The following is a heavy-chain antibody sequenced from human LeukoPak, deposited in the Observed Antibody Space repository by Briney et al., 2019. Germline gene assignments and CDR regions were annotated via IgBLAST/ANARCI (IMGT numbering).Heavy chain of an antibody. D-gene: IGHD3-16*01. V-gene: IGHV4-39*07. CDR3: AREWVFVHFWVRGYLDY. J-gene: IGHJ4*02. Sequence: SETLSLTCTVSGGSISSSSYYWGWIRQPPGKGLEWIGSIYYSGRTYYNPSLKSRVTISVDTSKNQFSLKLSSVTAADTAVYYCAREWVFVHFWVRGYLDYWGQGTLVTVSS. CDR1: GGSISSSSYY. CDR2: IYYSGRT.